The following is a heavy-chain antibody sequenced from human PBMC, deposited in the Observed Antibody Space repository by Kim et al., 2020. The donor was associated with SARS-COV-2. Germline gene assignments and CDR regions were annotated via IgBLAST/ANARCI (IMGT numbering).Heavy chain of an antibody. Sequence: KSRVTVSVDTSENQFSLKLSSVTAADTAVYYCARHGTHYYDILTFNGMDVWGQGTTVTVSS. CDR3: ARHGTHYYDILTFNGMDV. V-gene: IGHV4-39*01. D-gene: IGHD3-9*01. J-gene: IGHJ6*02.